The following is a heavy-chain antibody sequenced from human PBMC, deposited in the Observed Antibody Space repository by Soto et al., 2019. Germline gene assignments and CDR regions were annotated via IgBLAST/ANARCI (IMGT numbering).Heavy chain of an antibody. V-gene: IGHV1-58*01. Sequence: GASVKVSCKASGFTFTSTAVQWVRQARGQRLEWIGWIVVGSGNTNYAQKFQERVTITRDMSTSTAYMELSSLRSEDTAVYYCAASWAYPSSSSYFDYWGQGTLVTVSS. CDR2: IVVGSGNT. CDR1: GFTFTSTA. CDR3: AASWAYPSSSSYFDY. J-gene: IGHJ4*02. D-gene: IGHD2-2*01.